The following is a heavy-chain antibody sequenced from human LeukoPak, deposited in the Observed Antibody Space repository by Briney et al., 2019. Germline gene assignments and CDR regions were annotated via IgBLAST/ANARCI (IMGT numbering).Heavy chain of an antibody. J-gene: IGHJ4*02. V-gene: IGHV1-24*01. Sequence: ASVKVSCKVSGYTLTELSMHWVRQAPGKGLEWMGGFDPEDGETIYAQKFQGRVTMTEDTSTDTAYMELSSLRSEDTAVYYCATFRHYYDSSGYYAYWGQGTLVTVSS. CDR2: FDPEDGET. CDR3: ATFRHYYDSSGYYAY. D-gene: IGHD3-22*01. CDR1: GYTLTELS.